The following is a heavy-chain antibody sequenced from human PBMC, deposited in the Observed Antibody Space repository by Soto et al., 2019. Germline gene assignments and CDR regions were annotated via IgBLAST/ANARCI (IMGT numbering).Heavy chain of an antibody. V-gene: IGHV5-51*01. D-gene: IGHD3-3*01. CDR2: IYPGDSDT. J-gene: IGHJ5*02. CDR1: GYSFTSYW. Sequence: LGESLKISCKGSGYSFTSYWIGWVRQMPGKGLEWMGIIYPGDSDTRYSPSFQGQVTISADKSISTAYLQWSSLKASDTAMYYCARQSIFGVVIIPWFDPWGQGTLVTVSS. CDR3: ARQSIFGVVIIPWFDP.